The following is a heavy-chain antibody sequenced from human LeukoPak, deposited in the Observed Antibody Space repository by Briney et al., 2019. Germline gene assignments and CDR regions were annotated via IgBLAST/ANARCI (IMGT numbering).Heavy chain of an antibody. Sequence: GGSLRLSCAASGFTFSSYGMHWVRQAPGKGLEWVAVISYDGSNKYYADSVKGRFTISRDNSKSTLYLQMNSLRAEDTAVYYCAKLQQLTTYWGQGTLVTVSS. V-gene: IGHV3-30*18. CDR1: GFTFSSYG. CDR3: AKLQQLTTY. D-gene: IGHD6-13*01. CDR2: ISYDGSNK. J-gene: IGHJ4*02.